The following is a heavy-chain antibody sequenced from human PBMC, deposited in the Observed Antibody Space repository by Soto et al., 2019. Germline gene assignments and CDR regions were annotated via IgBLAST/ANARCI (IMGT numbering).Heavy chain of an antibody. CDR1: GGTFGSQG. CDR3: ARGAMANFDY. V-gene: IGHV1-69*13. J-gene: IGHJ4*02. D-gene: IGHD5-18*01. Sequence: SSVKVSCNASGGTFGSQGIAWVRQAPGQGLEWMGGFIAMLGTPTYAKKVQGRATITADESLTSSYLELRRLRSEDTGVYFCARGAMANFDYWGQGTVVTVSS. CDR2: FIAMLGTP.